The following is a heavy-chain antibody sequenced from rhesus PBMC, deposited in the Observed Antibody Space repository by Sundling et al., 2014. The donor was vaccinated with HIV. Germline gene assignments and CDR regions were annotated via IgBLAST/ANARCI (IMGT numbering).Heavy chain of an antibody. J-gene: IGHJ4*01. D-gene: IGHD3-3*01. Sequence: QVQLQESGPGLVKPSETLSLTCSVSGASISSNYWSWIRQSPGEGLEWIGYIYGGTGTSIYNPSLKTRVTISTDTSKIQFSLKLTSVTVADIAVYYCVRYGRRYNVLIPEDWGQESWSPSPQ. CDR3: VRYGRRYNVLIPED. CDR1: GASISSNY. CDR2: IYGGTGTS. V-gene: IGHV4-147*01.